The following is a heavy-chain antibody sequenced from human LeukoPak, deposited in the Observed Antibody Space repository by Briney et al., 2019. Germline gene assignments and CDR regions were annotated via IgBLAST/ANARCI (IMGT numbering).Heavy chain of an antibody. D-gene: IGHD3/OR15-3a*01. J-gene: IGHJ4*02. V-gene: IGHV1-24*01. CDR2: FDPEDGET. CDR3: ARRTGYGRRFDY. Sequence: GASVKVSCKVSGYSLTELSMHWVRQAPGKGLEWMGGFDPEDGETIYAQKFQGRVTMTEDTSTDTAYMELSSLRSEDTAVYYCARRTGYGRRFDYWGQGTLVTVSS. CDR1: GYSLTELS.